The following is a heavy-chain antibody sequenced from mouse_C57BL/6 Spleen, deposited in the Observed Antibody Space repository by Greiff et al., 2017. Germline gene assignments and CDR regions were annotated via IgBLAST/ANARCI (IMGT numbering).Heavy chain of an antibody. V-gene: IGHV1-59*01. CDR3: ARDCGFYFDY. CDR1: GYTFTSYW. D-gene: IGHD1-2*01. J-gene: IGHJ2*01. CDR2: IDPSDSYT. Sequence: QVQLQQPGAELVRPGTSVKLSCKASGYTFTSYWMHWVKQRPGQGLEWIGVIDPSDSYTNYNQKFKGKATLTVDTSSSTAYMQLSSLTSEDSAVYYGARDCGFYFDYWGQGTTLTVSS.